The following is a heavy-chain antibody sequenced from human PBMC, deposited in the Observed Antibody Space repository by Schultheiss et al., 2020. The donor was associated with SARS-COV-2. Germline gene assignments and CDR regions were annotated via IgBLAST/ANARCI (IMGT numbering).Heavy chain of an antibody. V-gene: IGHV1-3*01. J-gene: IGHJ4*02. CDR3: SRVSSYDSSGYYFDY. CDR2: INAGNGNT. D-gene: IGHD3-22*01. CDR1: GYTFTSYA. Sequence: ASVKVSCKASGYTFTSYAMHWVRQAPGQRLEWMGWINAGNGNTKYSQKFQGRVTITRDTSASTAYMELSSLRSEDTAVYYCSRVSSYDSSGYYFDYWGQGTLVTVSS.